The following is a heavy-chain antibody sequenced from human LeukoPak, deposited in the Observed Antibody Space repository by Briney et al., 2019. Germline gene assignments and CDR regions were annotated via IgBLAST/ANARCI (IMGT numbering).Heavy chain of an antibody. CDR3: ARARSRIVVVVAATH. V-gene: IGHV3-23*01. CDR2: ISGSGGST. Sequence: GGSLRLSCAASGFTFSSYAMSWVRQAPGKGLEWVSAISGSGGSTYYADSVKGRFTISRDNSKNTLYLQMNSLRAEDTAVYYCARARSRIVVVVAATHWGQGTLVTVSS. CDR1: GFTFSSYA. J-gene: IGHJ4*02. D-gene: IGHD2-15*01.